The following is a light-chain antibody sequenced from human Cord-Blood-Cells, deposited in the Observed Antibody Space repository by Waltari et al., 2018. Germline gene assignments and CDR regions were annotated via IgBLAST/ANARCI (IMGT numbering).Light chain of an antibody. CDR3: GLYMGSGISV. V-gene: IGLV8-61*01. J-gene: IGLJ2*01. Sequence: QPVVSPEPSSSVSPGATVPLTRRLICGSVPTNYHPRWYQQTPGQAPRTPIYSTNTRSSGVPDRFSGSSLENKAALTITGAQSDDESDDYCGLYMGSGISVFGGGTKLTVL. CDR2: STN. CDR1: CGSVPTNYH.